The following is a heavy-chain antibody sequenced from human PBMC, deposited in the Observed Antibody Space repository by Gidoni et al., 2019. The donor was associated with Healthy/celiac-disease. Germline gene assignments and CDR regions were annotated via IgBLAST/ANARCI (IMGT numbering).Heavy chain of an antibody. Sequence: APGQGLEWMGGINPSFGTANYAQKFQGRVTITADKSTSTAYMELSSLRSEDTAVYYCARSARRIGQQLKAFDIWGQGTMVTVSS. CDR2: INPSFGTA. D-gene: IGHD6-13*01. V-gene: IGHV1-69*06. J-gene: IGHJ3*02. CDR3: ARSARRIGQQLKAFDI.